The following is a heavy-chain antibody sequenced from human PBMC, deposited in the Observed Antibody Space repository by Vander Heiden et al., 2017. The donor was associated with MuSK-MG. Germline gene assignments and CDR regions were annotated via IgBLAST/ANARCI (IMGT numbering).Heavy chain of an antibody. CDR1: GFTFSSYW. Sequence: EVQLVESGGGLVQPGGSLRLSCAASGFTFSSYWMSWVRQAPGKGLEWVANIKQDGSEKYYVDSVKGRFTISRDNAKNSLYLQMNSLRAEDTAVYYCARVSTIFGVVKGSETLDYWGQGTLVTVSS. D-gene: IGHD3-3*01. CDR3: ARVSTIFGVVKGSETLDY. V-gene: IGHV3-7*01. J-gene: IGHJ4*02. CDR2: IKQDGSEK.